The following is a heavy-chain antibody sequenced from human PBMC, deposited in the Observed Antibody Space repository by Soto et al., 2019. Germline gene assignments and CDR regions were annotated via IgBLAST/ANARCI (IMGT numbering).Heavy chain of an antibody. CDR2: ISGYNGNT. J-gene: IGHJ4*02. D-gene: IGHD4-17*01. V-gene: IGHV1-18*04. CDR3: ASWAGQVRDFGGPLDY. Sequence: ASVKVSCKASGYTFRTHGVSWVRRVPGQGLEWMGWISGYNGNTNYAQKFQGRVTMTTETSTNTAYMELRSLRSDDTALYYCASWAGQVRDFGGPLDYWGQGTLVTVSS. CDR1: GYTFRTHG.